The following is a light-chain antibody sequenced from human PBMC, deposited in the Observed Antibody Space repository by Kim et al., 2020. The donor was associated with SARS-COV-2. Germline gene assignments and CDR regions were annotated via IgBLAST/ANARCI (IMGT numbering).Light chain of an antibody. J-gene: IGLJ2*01. CDR2: DVN. CDR1: NNDVGAYNY. Sequence: QSVLTQPASVSGSPGQSITISCTGTNNDVGAYNYVSWYQQHPGKAPKLIIFDVNNRPSGISNRFSGSKSGNTASLTISGLQVEDEADYYCNSYTISGTRIFGGGTQLTVL. V-gene: IGLV2-14*03. CDR3: NSYTISGTRI.